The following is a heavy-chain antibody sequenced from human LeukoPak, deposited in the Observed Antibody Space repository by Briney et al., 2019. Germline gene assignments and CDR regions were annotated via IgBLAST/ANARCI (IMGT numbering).Heavy chain of an antibody. D-gene: IGHD3-9*01. Sequence: GGSLRLSCAASGFTFSNYAMSWVRQAPGKGLEWVSAITGGGSGIYYADSMKSRFTISRDNSKNTLYLQINSLRAEETAVYYCAKWGDYDVLTGYYVSDYWGQGTLVTVSS. J-gene: IGHJ4*02. V-gene: IGHV3-23*01. CDR2: ITGGGSGI. CDR3: AKWGDYDVLTGYYVSDY. CDR1: GFTFSNYA.